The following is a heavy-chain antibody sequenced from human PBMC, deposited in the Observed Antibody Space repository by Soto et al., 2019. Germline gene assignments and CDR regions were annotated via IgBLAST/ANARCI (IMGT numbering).Heavy chain of an antibody. Sequence: QIQLVQSGREGRMPGASGKVSCKASGYIFTTYSITWVRQAPGHGLEWMGWVSASNGKTNYAQKFEDRVTMTTATSTTTASIELRNLRGDDTAVSYCARDACGVYASLFDPRGQGVLGTVS. CDR2: VSASNGKT. V-gene: IGHV1-18*04. CDR1: GYIFTTYS. CDR3: ARDACGVYASLFDP. J-gene: IGHJ5*02. D-gene: IGHD2-2*01.